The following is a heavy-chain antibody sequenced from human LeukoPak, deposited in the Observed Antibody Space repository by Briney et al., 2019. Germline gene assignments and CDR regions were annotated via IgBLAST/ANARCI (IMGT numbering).Heavy chain of an antibody. CDR3: ARSVGARMFFVY. D-gene: IGHD1-26*01. J-gene: IGHJ4*02. CDR2: INPSGGST. V-gene: IGHV1-46*01. CDR1: GYTFTSYY. Sequence: ASVKVSYKASGYTFTSYYMHWVRQAPGQGLEWLGIINPSGGSTSYAQKFQGRVTMTRDMSTSTVYMELSSLRSEDTAVYYCARSVGARMFFVYWGQGTLVTVSS.